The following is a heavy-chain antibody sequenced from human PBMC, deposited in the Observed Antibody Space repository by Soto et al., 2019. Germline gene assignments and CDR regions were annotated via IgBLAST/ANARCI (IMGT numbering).Heavy chain of an antibody. CDR3: ARDEERSSWYEGWFYYYYGMDV. CDR1: GFTFSSYT. CDR2: ISYDGSNK. J-gene: IGHJ6*02. V-gene: IGHV3-30-3*01. D-gene: IGHD6-13*01. Sequence: GGSLRLSCAASGFTFSSYTMNWVRQAPGKGLEWLAVISYDGSNKYYADSVKGRFTISRDNSKNTLYLQMNSLRAEDTAVYYCARDEERSSWYEGWFYYYYGMDVWGQGTTVTVS.